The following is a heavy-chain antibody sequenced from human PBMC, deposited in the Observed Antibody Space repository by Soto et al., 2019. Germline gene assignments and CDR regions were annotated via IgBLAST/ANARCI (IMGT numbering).Heavy chain of an antibody. CDR3: ARETPTWIQPHYFDY. CDR1: GFTFSSYW. Sequence: GGSLRLSCAASGFTFSSYWMSWVRQAPGKGLEWVANIKQDGSEKYYVDSVKGRFTISRDNAKNSLYLQMNSLRAEDTAVYYCARETPTWIQPHYFDYWGQGTLVTVSS. D-gene: IGHD5-18*01. CDR2: IKQDGSEK. J-gene: IGHJ4*02. V-gene: IGHV3-7*05.